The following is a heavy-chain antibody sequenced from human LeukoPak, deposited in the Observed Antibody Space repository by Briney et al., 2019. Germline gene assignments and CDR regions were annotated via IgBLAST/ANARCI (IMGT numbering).Heavy chain of an antibody. J-gene: IGHJ4*02. CDR3: VRAPGYSSALYQYYFDY. CDR1: GGTFSSYA. V-gene: IGHV1-69*04. Sequence: SVKVSCKASGGTFSSYAISWVRQALGQGLEWMGRIIPILGIANYAQKFQGRVTITADKSTSTAYMELRSLRSEDTAVYYCVRAPGYSSALYQYYFDYWGQGTPVTVSS. CDR2: IIPILGIA. D-gene: IGHD5-12*01.